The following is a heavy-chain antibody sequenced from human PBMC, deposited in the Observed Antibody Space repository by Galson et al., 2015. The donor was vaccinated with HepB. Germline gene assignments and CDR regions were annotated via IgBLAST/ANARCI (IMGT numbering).Heavy chain of an antibody. Sequence: SVKVSCKASGYTFTGYYMHWVRQAPGQGLEWMGWVNPNSGGTNYAQKFQGRVTMTRDTSISTAYMELSRLRSDDTAVYYCARDHRMRIAAAGYFMGYWGQGTLVTVSS. CDR2: VNPNSGGT. D-gene: IGHD6-13*01. J-gene: IGHJ4*02. V-gene: IGHV1-2*02. CDR3: ARDHRMRIAAAGYFMGY. CDR1: GYTFTGYY.